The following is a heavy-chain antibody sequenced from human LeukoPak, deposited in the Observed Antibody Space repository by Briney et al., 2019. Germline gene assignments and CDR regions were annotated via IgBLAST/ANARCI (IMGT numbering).Heavy chain of an antibody. CDR3: VRDRSVAAPQDWFDP. D-gene: IGHD6-13*01. CDR1: GYTFTGYY. V-gene: IGHV1-2*02. J-gene: IGHJ5*02. CDR2: INPNSGGT. Sequence: ASVKVSCKASGYTFTGYYMHWVRQAPGQGLEWMGWINPNSGGTNYAQKFQGRVTMTRDTSISTAYMELSRLRSDDTAVYYCVRDRSVAAPQDWFDPWGQGTLVTVSS.